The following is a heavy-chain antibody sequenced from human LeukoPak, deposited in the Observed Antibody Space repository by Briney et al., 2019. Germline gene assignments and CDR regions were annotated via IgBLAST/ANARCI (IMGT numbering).Heavy chain of an antibody. CDR2: IYHSGSP. J-gene: IGHJ3*02. CDR3: ARDRGYSYGFGDAFDI. CDR1: GGSISSNNW. Sequence: PSGTLSLTCAVSGGSISSNNWWGWVRQPPGKGLEWIGEIYHSGSPNYNPSLKSRVTISVDRSKNQFSLKLSSVTAADTAVYYCARDRGYSYGFGDAFDIWGQGTMVTVSS. D-gene: IGHD5-18*01. V-gene: IGHV4-4*02.